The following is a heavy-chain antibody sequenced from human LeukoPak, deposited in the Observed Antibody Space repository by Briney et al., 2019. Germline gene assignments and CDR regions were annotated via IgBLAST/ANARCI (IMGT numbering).Heavy chain of an antibody. CDR2: INAGNGNT. J-gene: IGHJ3*02. Sequence: ASVKVSCKASGYTFTSYAMHWVRQAPGQRLEWMGWINAGNGNTKYSQKFQGRVTMARNTSISTAYMELSSLRSEDTAVYYCAREGPLEDAFDIWGQGTMVTVSS. CDR1: GYTFTSYA. CDR3: AREGPLEDAFDI. V-gene: IGHV1-3*01. D-gene: IGHD1-1*01.